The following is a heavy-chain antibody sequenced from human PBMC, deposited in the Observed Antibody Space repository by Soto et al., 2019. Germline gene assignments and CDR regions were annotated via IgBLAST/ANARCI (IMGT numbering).Heavy chain of an antibody. J-gene: IGHJ2*01. Sequence: QVQLQESGPGLVKPSQTLSLTCTVSGGSISSGGYYWSWIRQHPGKGLEWIGYIYYSGSTYYNPSLKSRVTISVDTSKNQFSLKLSSVTAAATAVYYCARGGGYDFWSGYYTAGRYFDLWARGTLVTVSS. CDR2: IYYSGST. CDR3: ARGGGYDFWSGYYTAGRYFDL. CDR1: GGSISSGGYY. V-gene: IGHV4-31*03. D-gene: IGHD3-3*01.